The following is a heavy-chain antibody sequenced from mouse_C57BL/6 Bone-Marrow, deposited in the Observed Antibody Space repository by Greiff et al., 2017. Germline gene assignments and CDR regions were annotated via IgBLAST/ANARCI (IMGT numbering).Heavy chain of an antibody. CDR3: ARYGYYGSSYYCDY. Sequence: EVKVVESGGGLVQPGGSLSLSCAASGFTFTDYYMSWVRQPPGKALEWLGFIRNKANGYTTEYSASVKGRFTISRDNSQSILYLQMNALRAEDSATYYCARYGYYGSSYYCDYWGQGTTLTVSS. CDR1: GFTFTDYY. V-gene: IGHV7-3*01. D-gene: IGHD1-1*01. CDR2: IRNKANGYTT. J-gene: IGHJ2*01.